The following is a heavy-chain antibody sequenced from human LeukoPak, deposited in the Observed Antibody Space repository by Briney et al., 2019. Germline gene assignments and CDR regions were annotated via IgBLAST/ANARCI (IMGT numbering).Heavy chain of an antibody. V-gene: IGHV1-2*02. J-gene: IGHJ4*02. CDR2: INPKSGGT. CDR3: ARSSSGWPLYFDC. D-gene: IGHD6-19*01. Sequence: GASVKVSSKASGYTFTDYNLRWVRQAPGEGVEWMGWINPKSGGTKFAQKHQGGVTMTADTSIDTAYLELSNLKSDDTAIYYCARSSSGWPLYFDCWGQGTLVTVSS. CDR1: GYTFTDYN.